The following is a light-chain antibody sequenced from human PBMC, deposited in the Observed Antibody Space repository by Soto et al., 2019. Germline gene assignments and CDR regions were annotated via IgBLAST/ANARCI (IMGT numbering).Light chain of an antibody. V-gene: IGKV1-39*01. CDR2: AAS. Sequence: IQMTQSPSSLSASVGDRVTITCRASQSISSYLNWYQQRPGKAPQLLIYAASSLLSGVPSRFSGIVSGTDFTLTISSLQPEDFATYYCQQSYSTPITFGQGTRLEIK. J-gene: IGKJ5*01. CDR3: QQSYSTPIT. CDR1: QSISSY.